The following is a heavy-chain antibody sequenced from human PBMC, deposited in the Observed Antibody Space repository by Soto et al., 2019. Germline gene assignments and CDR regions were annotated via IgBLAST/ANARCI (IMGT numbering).Heavy chain of an antibody. Sequence: QVQLQQWGAGLLKPSETLSLTCAVYGGSFSGYYWSWIRQPPGKGLEWIGEINHSGSTNYNPSLKPRFTISVDTSKNQFSLKLSSVTAADTAVYYCARGVRYCSSTSCYKRNWFDPWGQGTLVTVS. CDR2: INHSGST. CDR1: GGSFSGYY. D-gene: IGHD2-2*02. J-gene: IGHJ5*02. CDR3: ARGVRYCSSTSCYKRNWFDP. V-gene: IGHV4-34*01.